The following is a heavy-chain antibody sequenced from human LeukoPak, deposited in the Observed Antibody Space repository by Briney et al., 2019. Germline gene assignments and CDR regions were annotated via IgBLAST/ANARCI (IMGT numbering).Heavy chain of an antibody. D-gene: IGHD5-12*01. CDR3: ARFGGGGCDGLGLLDY. Sequence: GGSLRLSCAASGFTFSSYSMNWVRQAPGKGLEWVSYISSSSSTIYYADSVKGRFTISRDNAKNSLYLQMNSLRAEDTAVYYCARFGGGGCDGLGLLDYWGQGTLVTVSS. V-gene: IGHV3-48*04. CDR1: GFTFSSYS. CDR2: ISSSSSTI. J-gene: IGHJ4*02.